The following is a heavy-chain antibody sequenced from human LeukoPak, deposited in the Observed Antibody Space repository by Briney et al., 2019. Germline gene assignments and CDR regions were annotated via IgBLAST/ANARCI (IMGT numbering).Heavy chain of an antibody. CDR2: ISAYNGNT. Sequence: ASVKVSCKASGYTFTSYGISWVRQAPGQGLEWMGWISAYNGNTNYAQKLQGRVTMTTDTSTSTAYMELRSLRSDDTAVYYCARVVGKHDYRKHNYYYYYMDVWGKGTTVTVSS. J-gene: IGHJ6*03. D-gene: IGHD4-11*01. V-gene: IGHV1-18*01. CDR3: ARVVGKHDYRKHNYYYYYMDV. CDR1: GYTFTSYG.